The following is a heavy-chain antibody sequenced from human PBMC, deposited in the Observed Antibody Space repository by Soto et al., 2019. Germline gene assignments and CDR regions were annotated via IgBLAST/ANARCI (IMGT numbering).Heavy chain of an antibody. Sequence: EQLQQWGAGLLKPSETLSLTCAVYGGSFSGYYWSWIRQPPGKGLEWIGEINHSGSTNYNPSLKSRVTISVDTSKNQFSLKLSSVTAADTAVYYCAVGRGAFDIWGQGTMVTVSS. CDR2: INHSGST. V-gene: IGHV4-34*01. D-gene: IGHD3-10*01. CDR3: AVGRGAFDI. J-gene: IGHJ3*02. CDR1: GGSFSGYY.